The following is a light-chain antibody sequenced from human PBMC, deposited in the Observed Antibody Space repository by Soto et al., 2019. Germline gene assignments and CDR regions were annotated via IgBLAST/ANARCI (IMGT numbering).Light chain of an antibody. V-gene: IGLV2-14*01. CDR2: DVS. J-gene: IGLJ1*01. CDR1: SSDVGGYNF. Sequence: QSALTQPASVSGSPGQSITISCSGTSSDVGGYNFVSWYQQHPGKVPKLMIYDVSNRPSGVSNRFSGSKSGNTASLTISGLQAEDEADYYCGSYTSSSTLGVFGTGTKLTVL. CDR3: GSYTSSSTLGV.